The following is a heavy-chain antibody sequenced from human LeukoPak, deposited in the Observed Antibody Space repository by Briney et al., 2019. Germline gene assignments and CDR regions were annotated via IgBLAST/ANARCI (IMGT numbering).Heavy chain of an antibody. J-gene: IGHJ6*03. V-gene: IGHV3-30*02. D-gene: IGHD4-11*01. Sequence: GGSLRLSCAASGFTFSSYGMHWVRQAPGKGLEWVAFIRYDGSNKYYADSVKGRFTISRDNAKNSLYLQMNSLRAEDTAVYYCARVRLHSGYYYYYMDVWGKGTTVTVSS. CDR1: GFTFSSYG. CDR2: IRYDGSNK. CDR3: ARVRLHSGYYYYYMDV.